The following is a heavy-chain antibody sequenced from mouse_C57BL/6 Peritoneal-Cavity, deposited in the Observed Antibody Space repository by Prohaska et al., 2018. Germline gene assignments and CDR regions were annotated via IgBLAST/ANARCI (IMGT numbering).Heavy chain of an antibody. Sequence: QMQLQESGPGLLKPSQSLFLTCPITGFPITSGYYWISIRQSPGKLLEWMGYITHSGETFYYASFQSPRSTTRKTSKNHIFLQLNSDTTEDTTMCYCAVERTGYWYFDVWGTGTTVTVSS. CDR3: AVERTGYWYFDV. CDR1: GFPITSGYY. J-gene: IGHJ1*03. V-gene: IGHV12-3*01. CDR2: ITHSGET. D-gene: IGHD4-1*01.